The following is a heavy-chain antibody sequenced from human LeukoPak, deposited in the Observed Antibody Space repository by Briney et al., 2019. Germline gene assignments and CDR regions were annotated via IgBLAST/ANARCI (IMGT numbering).Heavy chain of an antibody. CDR3: ARAALWFGGLYYMDV. V-gene: IGHV1-3*03. CDR2: INAGNGNT. CDR1: GYTFTSYA. Sequence: GASVKVSCKASGYTFTSYAMHWVRQAPGQRLEWMGWINAGNGNTKYSQEFQGRVTITRDTSASTAYMELSSLRSEDMAVYYCARAALWFGGLYYMDVWGKGTTVTVSS. D-gene: IGHD3-10*01. J-gene: IGHJ6*03.